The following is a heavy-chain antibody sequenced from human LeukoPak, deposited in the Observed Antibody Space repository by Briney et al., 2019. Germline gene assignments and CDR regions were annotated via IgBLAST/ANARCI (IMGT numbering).Heavy chain of an antibody. J-gene: IGHJ4*02. Sequence: GGSLRLSCAASGFIVSSNYMTWVRQAPGKGLEWVSVIYNGDNTNYADSVKGRFTIFRDSSKNTLFLQMNSLRAEDTAVDYCARASQCLAFDSWGQGTVVTVSS. V-gene: IGHV3-66*01. CDR3: ARASQCLAFDS. CDR1: GFIVSSNY. CDR2: IYNGDNT. D-gene: IGHD6-19*01.